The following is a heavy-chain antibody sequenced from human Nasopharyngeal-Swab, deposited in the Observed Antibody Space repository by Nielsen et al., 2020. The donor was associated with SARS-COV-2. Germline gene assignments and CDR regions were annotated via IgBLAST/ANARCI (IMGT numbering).Heavy chain of an antibody. J-gene: IGHJ4*02. CDR2: ISGSGGST. CDR1: GFTFSSYA. D-gene: IGHD3-10*01. Sequence: GGSLRLSCAASGFTFSSYAMSWVRQAQGKGLEWVSAISGSGGSTYYADSVKGRFTISRDNSKNTLHLHMSSLRAEDTAVYYCAKDKEDLRGVGSYDYWGQGTLVTVSS. CDR3: AKDKEDLRGVGSYDY. V-gene: IGHV3-23*01.